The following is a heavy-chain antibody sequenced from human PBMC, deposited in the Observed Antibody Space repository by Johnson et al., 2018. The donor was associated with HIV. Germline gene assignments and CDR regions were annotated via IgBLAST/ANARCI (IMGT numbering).Heavy chain of an antibody. CDR2: INSDGSST. D-gene: IGHD5-12*01. CDR3: ASLGGYSGYGHDAFDI. J-gene: IGHJ3*02. Sequence: VQLVESGGGVVQPGGSLRLSCAASGFTFSSYWMHWVRQAPGKGLVWVSRINSDGSSTSYADSVKGRFTISRDNAKNTLYLQMNSLRAEDTAVYYCASLGGYSGYGHDAFDIWGQGTMVTVSS. CDR1: GFTFSSYW. V-gene: IGHV3-74*02.